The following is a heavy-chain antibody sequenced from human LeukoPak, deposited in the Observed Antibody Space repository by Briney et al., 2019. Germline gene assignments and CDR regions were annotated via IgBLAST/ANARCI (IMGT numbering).Heavy chain of an antibody. J-gene: IGHJ4*02. CDR1: GYKFTNYW. CDR2: IYPGDSDT. D-gene: IGHD3-9*01. V-gene: IGHV5-51*01. Sequence: GESLKISCQGSGYKFTNYWIGWVRQMPGKGLEWMGIIYPGDSDTTYSPSFQGQVTISADKSISTAYLQWSSLKASDTAMYYCARRKQYFDFDYWGQGTLVTVSS. CDR3: ARRKQYFDFDY.